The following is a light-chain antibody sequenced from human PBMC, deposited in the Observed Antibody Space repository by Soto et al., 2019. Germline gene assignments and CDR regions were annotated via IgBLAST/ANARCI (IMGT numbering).Light chain of an antibody. V-gene: IGKV3-11*01. Sequence: EIVLTQSPATLSLSPGEIATLSCRASQSVSSYLAWYQQKPGQAPRLLIYDASNRATGIPARFSGSGSGTDFTLTISSLEPEDFAVYYCQQRSNWPLTFGGGTKGEIK. CDR1: QSVSSY. J-gene: IGKJ4*01. CDR2: DAS. CDR3: QQRSNWPLT.